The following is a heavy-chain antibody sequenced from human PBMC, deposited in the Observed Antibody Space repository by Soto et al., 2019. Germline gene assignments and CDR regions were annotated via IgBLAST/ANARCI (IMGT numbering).Heavy chain of an antibody. V-gene: IGHV4-34*01. CDR3: ARGWYIRSWTFDN. Sequence: PSQALSLTCAVYGGSFSRYYWNSIRQPPGKGLEWIGEINHSGSTNYNPSLKSRVSISVDTSQNPFSLKLTSVTAADTAGYSCARGWYIRSWTFDNWGQGTLVNVSS. D-gene: IGHD6-13*01. J-gene: IGHJ4*02. CDR2: INHSGST. CDR1: GGSFSRYY.